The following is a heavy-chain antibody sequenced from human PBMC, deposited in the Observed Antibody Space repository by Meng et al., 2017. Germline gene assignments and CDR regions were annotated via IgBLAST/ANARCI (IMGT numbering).Heavy chain of an antibody. Sequence: QVQLVQSGAEVKKPGSSVKVSCKASGGTFSSYAISWVRQAPGQGLGWLGGIIPILGIANYAQKFQGRVTITADKSTSTAYWELSSLRSEDTAVYYCARVPLKDVLDGYSHFDYWGQGTLVTVSS. CDR3: ARVPLKDVLDGYSHFDY. CDR2: IIPILGIA. D-gene: IGHD5-24*01. V-gene: IGHV1-69*10. J-gene: IGHJ4*02. CDR1: GGTFSSYA.